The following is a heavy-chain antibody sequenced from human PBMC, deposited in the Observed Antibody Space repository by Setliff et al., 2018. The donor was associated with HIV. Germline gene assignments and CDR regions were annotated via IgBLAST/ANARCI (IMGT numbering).Heavy chain of an antibody. J-gene: IGHJ5*02. CDR1: GGSISSYY. CDR3: ARRIDNSGSLPAKNWFDT. V-gene: IGHV4-4*09. D-gene: IGHD3-10*01. Sequence: SETLSLTCTVSGGSISSYYWSWIRQPPGKGLEWIGYIYTSGSTNYNPSLKSRVTISVDTSKNQFSLKLSSVTAADTAVYYCARRIDNSGSLPAKNWFDTWGQGRLVTVSS. CDR2: IYTSGST.